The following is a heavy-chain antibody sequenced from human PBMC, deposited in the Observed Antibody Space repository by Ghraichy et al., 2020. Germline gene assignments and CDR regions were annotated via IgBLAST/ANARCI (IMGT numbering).Heavy chain of an antibody. D-gene: IGHD3-22*01. Sequence: GESLNISCKGSGYSFTSYWIGWVRQIPGKGLEWMGIIFPGDSDTRYSPSFQGQVTISADKSITTAYLQWSSLEASDTAMYYCARRRGYYDDGLYYHDPNFFDYWGQGTLVTVSS. CDR3: ARRRGYYDDGLYYHDPNFFDY. CDR1: GYSFTSYW. J-gene: IGHJ4*02. CDR2: IFPGDSDT. V-gene: IGHV5-51*01.